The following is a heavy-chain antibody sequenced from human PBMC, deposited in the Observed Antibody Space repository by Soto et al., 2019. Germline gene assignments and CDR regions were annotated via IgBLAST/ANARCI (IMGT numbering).Heavy chain of an antibody. V-gene: IGHV1-69*02. D-gene: IGHD2-15*01. CDR3: ARQEVDCSGGSCYSYYYYYMDV. CDR2: IIPILGIA. CDR1: GGTFSSYT. Sequence: QVPLVQSGAEVKKPGSSVKVSCKASGGTFSSYTISWVRQAPGQGLEWMGRIIPILGIANYAQKFQGRVTITADKSTSTAYMELSSLRSEDTAVYYCARQEVDCSGGSCYSYYYYYMDVWGKGTTVTVSS. J-gene: IGHJ6*03.